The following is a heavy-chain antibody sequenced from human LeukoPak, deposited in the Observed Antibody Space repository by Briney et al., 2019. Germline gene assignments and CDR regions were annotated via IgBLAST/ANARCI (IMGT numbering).Heavy chain of an antibody. Sequence: SETLPLTCTVSGGSISSSSYYWGWIRQPPGEGLEWIGSISYSGTTFYNPSLKSRVTISVDTSKNQFSLRLSSVTAADTAVYYCARSSSIVGATAAFDIWGQGTMVTVSS. CDR3: ARSSSIVGATAAFDI. CDR1: GGSISSSSYY. V-gene: IGHV4-39*01. D-gene: IGHD1-26*01. J-gene: IGHJ3*02. CDR2: ISYSGTT.